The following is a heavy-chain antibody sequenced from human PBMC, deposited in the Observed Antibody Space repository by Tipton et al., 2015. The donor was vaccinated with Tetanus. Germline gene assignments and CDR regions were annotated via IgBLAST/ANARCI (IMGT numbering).Heavy chain of an antibody. CDR3: ASTIESAAANWYFDL. V-gene: IGHV4-39*01. CDR1: GGSISSSSYY. D-gene: IGHD2-2*01. J-gene: IGHJ2*01. CDR2: IYYSGST. Sequence: LVKPTQTLSLTCTVSGGSISSSSYYWGWIRQPPGKGLEWIGSIYYSGSTYYNPSLKSRVTISVDTSKNQFSLRLSSVTAADTAVYYCASTIESAAANWYFDLWGRGTLVTVSS.